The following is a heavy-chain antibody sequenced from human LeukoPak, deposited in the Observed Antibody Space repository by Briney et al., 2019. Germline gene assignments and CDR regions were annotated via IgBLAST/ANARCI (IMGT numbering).Heavy chain of an antibody. CDR1: GGSISSYY. V-gene: IGHV4-59*08. CDR2: INYSGST. Sequence: SETLSLTCTVSGGSISSYYWSWIRQPPGKGLEWIGYINYSGSTKYNPSLKSRVTISVDTSKNQFSLKLSSVTAADTAVYYCARISGSYLNYWGQGTLVTVSS. J-gene: IGHJ4*02. D-gene: IGHD1-26*01. CDR3: ARISGSYLNY.